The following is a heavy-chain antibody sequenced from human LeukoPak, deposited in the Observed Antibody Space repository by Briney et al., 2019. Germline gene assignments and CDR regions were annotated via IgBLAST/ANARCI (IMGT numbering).Heavy chain of an antibody. D-gene: IGHD6-13*01. Sequence: SETLSLTCTVSGGSISSSSYYWGWIRQPPGKGLEWIGSIYYSGSTYYNPSLKSRVTISVDTSKNQFSLKLSSVTAADTAVYYCARQGFSSSWYVHYYMDVWGKGTTVTISS. CDR2: IYYSGST. CDR1: GGSISSSSYY. J-gene: IGHJ6*03. CDR3: ARQGFSSSWYVHYYMDV. V-gene: IGHV4-39*01.